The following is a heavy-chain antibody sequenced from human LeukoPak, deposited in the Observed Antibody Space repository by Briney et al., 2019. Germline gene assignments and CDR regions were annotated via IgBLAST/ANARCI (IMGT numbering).Heavy chain of an antibody. V-gene: IGHV4-34*01. CDR2: INHSGST. D-gene: IGHD3-10*01. CDR3: ARGWRFGELSVNWFDP. CDR1: GGSFSGYY. Sequence: PSETLSFTCAVYGGSFSGYYWSWIRQPPGKGLEWIGEINHSGSTNYNLSLKSRVTISVDTSKNQFSLKLSSVTAADTAVYYCARGWRFGELSVNWFDPWGQGTLVAVSS. J-gene: IGHJ5*02.